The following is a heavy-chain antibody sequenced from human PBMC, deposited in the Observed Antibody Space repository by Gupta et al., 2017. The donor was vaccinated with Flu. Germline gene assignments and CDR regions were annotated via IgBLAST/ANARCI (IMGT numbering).Heavy chain of an antibody. CDR3: ARKGGGHCSGGTCYSFDY. V-gene: IGHV1-69*01. J-gene: IGHJ4*02. CDR2: IIPVFGPT. Sequence: VRQAPGKGLEWMGGIIPVFGPTNYAQKFQGRVTITADESTSTAYMELSSLRSEDTAVYYCARKGGGHCSGGTCYSFDYWGQGTLVTVSS. D-gene: IGHD2-15*01.